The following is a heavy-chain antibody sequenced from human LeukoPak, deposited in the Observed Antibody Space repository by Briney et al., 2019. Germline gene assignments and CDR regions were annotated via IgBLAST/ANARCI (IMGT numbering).Heavy chain of an antibody. CDR1: GFTFSKPW. CDR2: ISYDGGRK. J-gene: IGHJ3*01. Sequence: GGPLRLSCEASGFTFSKPWMSWVRQAPGKGLEWLAGISYDGGRKYYADCVKGRFTIPRHNSKKKLFLHMTSLRAEDTAVSYCAREFPTATFDFSGQGTMVTVSS. CDR3: AREFPTATFDF. D-gene: IGHD2-21*01. V-gene: IGHV3-30*03.